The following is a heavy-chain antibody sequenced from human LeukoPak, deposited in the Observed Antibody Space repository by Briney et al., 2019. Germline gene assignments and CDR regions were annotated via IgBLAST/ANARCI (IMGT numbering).Heavy chain of an antibody. CDR2: IYSSGNT. V-gene: IGHV3-66*01. CDR1: GFTVSTNH. D-gene: IGHD6-25*01. Sequence: GGSLRLSCAASGFTVSTNHMSWVRQAPGKGLEWVSVIYSSGNTDYADSVKGRFTISRDNAKNSLYLQMNSLRADDTAVYYCARFAAGGSYYYYMDVWGKGTTVTVSS. CDR3: ARFAAGGSYYYYMDV. J-gene: IGHJ6*03.